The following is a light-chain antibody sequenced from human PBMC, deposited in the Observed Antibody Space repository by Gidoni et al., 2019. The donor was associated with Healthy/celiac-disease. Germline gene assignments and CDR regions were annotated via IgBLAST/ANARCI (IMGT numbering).Light chain of an antibody. CDR2: DVT. Sequence: QSALTQPRSVSGSPGPSVTISCTGTRSDVGGYNYVSWYQQHPGKAPKLMIYDVTKRPSGVPDRFSGSKSGNTASLTISGLQAEDEADYYCCSYAGSYKGVFGGGTKLTVL. J-gene: IGLJ3*02. V-gene: IGLV2-11*01. CDR3: CSYAGSYKGV. CDR1: RSDVGGYNY.